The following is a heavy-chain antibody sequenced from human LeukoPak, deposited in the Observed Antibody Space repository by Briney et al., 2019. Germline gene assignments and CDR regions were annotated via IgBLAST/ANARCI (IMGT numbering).Heavy chain of an antibody. CDR2: INPNSGGT. V-gene: IGHV1-2*02. D-gene: IGHD2-2*01. CDR3: AREKIRNCSSTSCSYPHY. Sequence: ASVKVSCKASGYTFTGYYMHWVRHAPGQGLEWMGWINPNSGGTNYAQKFQGRVTMTRDTSISTAYMELSRLRSDDTAVYYCAREKIRNCSSTSCSYPHYWGQGTLVTVSS. J-gene: IGHJ4*02. CDR1: GYTFTGYY.